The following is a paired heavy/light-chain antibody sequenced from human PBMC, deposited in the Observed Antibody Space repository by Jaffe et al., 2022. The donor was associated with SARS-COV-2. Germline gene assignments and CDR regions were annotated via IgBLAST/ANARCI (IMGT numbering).Heavy chain of an antibody. CDR2: ISYDGSNK. V-gene: IGHV3-30*18. Sequence: QVQLAESGGGVVQPGRSLRLSCAASGFTFSSFGMHWVRQAPGKGLEWVAVISYDGSNKFYTDSVKGRFTISRDNSKNTLYLQMDSLRAEDTAVYYCAKYDDRSGYALDYWGQGTLVTVTS. D-gene: IGHD3-22*01. CDR3: AKYDDRSGYALDY. CDR1: GFTFSSFG. J-gene: IGHJ4*02.
Light chain of an antibody. CDR3: CSYVGSTSWV. CDR1: SSDVGRYNL. J-gene: IGLJ3*02. Sequence: QSALTQPASVSGSPGQSITISCSGTSSDVGRYNLVSWYQKYPGKAPKLTIYEVNKWPAGVSNRFSGSKSGNTASLTISGLQAEDEADYYCCSYVGSTSWVFGGGTKLTVL. V-gene: IGLV2-23*02. CDR2: EVN.